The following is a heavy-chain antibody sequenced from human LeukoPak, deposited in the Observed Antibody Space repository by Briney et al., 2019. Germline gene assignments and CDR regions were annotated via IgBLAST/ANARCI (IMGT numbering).Heavy chain of an antibody. CDR1: GGSISSSNW. V-gene: IGHV4-4*02. CDR3: ARGRRRGGYCSSTSCYVVWFDP. Sequence: SETLSLTCAVSGGSISSSNWWSWVRQPPGKGLEWIGEIYHSGSTNYNPSLKSRVTISVDTSKNQFSLKLSSVTAADTAVYYCARGRRRGGYCSSTSCYVVWFDPWGQGTLVTVSS. CDR2: IYHSGST. D-gene: IGHD2-2*03. J-gene: IGHJ5*02.